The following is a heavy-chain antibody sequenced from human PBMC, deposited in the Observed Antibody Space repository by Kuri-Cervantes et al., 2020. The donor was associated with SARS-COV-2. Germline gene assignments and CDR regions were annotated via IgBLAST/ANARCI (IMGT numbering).Heavy chain of an antibody. CDR1: GGSVSSGSYY. CDR2: IYYSGNT. CDR3: ARDRGRIAAAGIGWFDP. J-gene: IGHJ5*02. D-gene: IGHD6-13*01. Sequence: SETLSLTCTVSGGSVSSGSYYWGWIRQPPGKGLEWIGSIYYSGNTLYNPSLKSRLTISVDTSKKQFSLNLSSVTAADTAVYYCARDRGRIAAAGIGWFDPRGQGTLVTVSS. V-gene: IGHV4-39*07.